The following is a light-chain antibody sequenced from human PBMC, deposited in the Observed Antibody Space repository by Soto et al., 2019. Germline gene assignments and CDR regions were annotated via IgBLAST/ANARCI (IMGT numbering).Light chain of an antibody. J-gene: IGKJ2*01. CDR1: QSVSSRY. CDR3: QQYGSSPPFT. CDR2: GAS. Sequence: EIVLTQPPGPLSLSPGERDTLSCRASQSVSSRYLAWYQQKPGQAPRLLMYGASNRATGIPDRFSGSGSGTDFTLTISRLEPEDFAVYFCQQYGSSPPFTFGQGTKVEIK. V-gene: IGKV3-20*01.